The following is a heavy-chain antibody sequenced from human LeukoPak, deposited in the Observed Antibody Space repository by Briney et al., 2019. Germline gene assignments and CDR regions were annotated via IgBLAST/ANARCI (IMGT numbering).Heavy chain of an antibody. CDR3: ARRYCSSTSCHTLDY. J-gene: IGHJ4*02. CDR2: IYYSGST. Sequence: SETLSLTRTVSGGSISSSSYYWGWIRQPPGKGLEWIGSIYYSGSTYYNPSLKSRVTISVDTSQNQFSLKLSSVTAADTAVYYCARRYCSSTSCHTLDYWGQGTLVTVSS. D-gene: IGHD2-2*02. V-gene: IGHV4-39*01. CDR1: GGSISSSSYY.